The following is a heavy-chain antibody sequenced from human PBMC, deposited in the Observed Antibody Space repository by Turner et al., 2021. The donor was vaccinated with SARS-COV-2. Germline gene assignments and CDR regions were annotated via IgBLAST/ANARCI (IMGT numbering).Heavy chain of an antibody. D-gene: IGHD1-26*01. V-gene: IGHV4-59*08. Sequence: QVLLQESGPGLVKPSATLSLTCTVSGGSISSYYWNWIRQPQVKGLVWIGYIYYSGSTNHNPSLKSRVTKAIDTSKNQCSLRLTSVTTADTAVYYGATSLGGGYNWFDPWGQGTLVTVSS. CDR1: GGSISSYY. CDR3: ATSLGGGYNWFDP. CDR2: IYYSGST. J-gene: IGHJ5*02.